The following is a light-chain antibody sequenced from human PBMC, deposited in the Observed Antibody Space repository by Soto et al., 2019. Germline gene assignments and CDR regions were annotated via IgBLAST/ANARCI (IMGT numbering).Light chain of an antibody. J-gene: IGKJ1*01. CDR3: QYRDSYSLT. CDR2: KAS. Sequence: DIQMTQSPSTLFASVGDRVTITCRASQSITDGLAWYQQKPGKAPKLLIYKASSLESGVPSRFSGSGSGTEFTLTISSVQPDDFATYYCQYRDSYSLTFGQGTKVEIK. CDR1: QSITDG. V-gene: IGKV1-5*03.